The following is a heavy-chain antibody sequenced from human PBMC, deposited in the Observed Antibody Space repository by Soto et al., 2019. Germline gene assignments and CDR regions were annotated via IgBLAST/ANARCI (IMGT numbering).Heavy chain of an antibody. V-gene: IGHV1-69*13. Sequence: GASVKVSCKACGGTFSSYAISWVRQAPGQGLEWMGGIIPIFGTANYAQKFQGRVTITADESTSTAYMELSSLRSEDTAVYYCARGDKYSSSSAYYHYGMAVGAQGTTGPVS. J-gene: IGHJ6*02. CDR3: ARGDKYSSSSAYYHYGMAV. D-gene: IGHD6-6*01. CDR2: IIPIFGTA. CDR1: GGTFSSYA.